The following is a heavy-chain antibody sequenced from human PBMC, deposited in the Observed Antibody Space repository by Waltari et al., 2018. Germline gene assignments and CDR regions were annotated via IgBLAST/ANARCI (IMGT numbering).Heavy chain of an antibody. CDR3: ARGAAVALDY. Sequence: QVQLQESGPGLVKPSQTLSLTCTVSGGSISSRTYYWNWIRQPAGKGLEWIGRINTSGNTNYNPSLKSRVTISLDTSKNQFSLKLTSGTAADTAVYYCARGAAVALDYWGQGTVVTVSS. J-gene: IGHJ4*01. D-gene: IGHD6-19*01. CDR2: INTSGNT. CDR1: GGSISSRTYY. V-gene: IGHV4-61*02.